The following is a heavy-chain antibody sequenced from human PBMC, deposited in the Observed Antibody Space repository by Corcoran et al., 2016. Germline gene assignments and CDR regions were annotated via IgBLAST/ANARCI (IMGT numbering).Heavy chain of an antibody. J-gene: IGHJ6*02. V-gene: IGHV3-21*01. Sequence: EVQLVESGGGLVKPGGSLRLSCAASGFTFSSYSMNWVRQAPGKGLEWVSSISSSSSYIYYADSVKGRFTISRDNAKNSLYLQMNSLRAEDTAVYYCESGLVHSSGWYGDYYYYYGMDVWGQGTTVTVSS. D-gene: IGHD6-19*01. CDR3: ESGLVHSSGWYGDYYYYYGMDV. CDR1: GFTFSSYS. CDR2: ISSSSSYI.